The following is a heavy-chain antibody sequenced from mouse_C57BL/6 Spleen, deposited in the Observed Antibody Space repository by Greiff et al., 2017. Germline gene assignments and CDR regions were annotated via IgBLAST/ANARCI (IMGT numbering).Heavy chain of an antibody. CDR3: AREGYLGYFYV. CDR2: IDPSDSYT. CDR1: GYTFTSYW. D-gene: IGHD2-2*01. Sequence: VQLQQPGAELVRPGTSVKLSCKASGYTFTSYWMHWVKQRPGQGLEWIGVIDPSDSYTNYKQKFKGKATLTVDTSSSTAYMQRSSLTSEDSAVYYCAREGYLGYFYVWGTGTTVTVAS. J-gene: IGHJ1*03. V-gene: IGHV1-59*01.